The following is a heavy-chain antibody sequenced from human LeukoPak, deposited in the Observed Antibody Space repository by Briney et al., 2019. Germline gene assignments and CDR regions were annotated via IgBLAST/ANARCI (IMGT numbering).Heavy chain of an antibody. Sequence: PGGSLRLSCAASGFTFSGAWMHWVLQAPGKGLMWVSRINDDGSSTRHADSVKGRFTISRDNAKNTLYLQMNSLRAEDTAVYYCARVSGPGMNEYYHLWGQGTLVTVSS. CDR3: ARVSGPGMNEYYHL. J-gene: IGHJ4*02. CDR2: INDDGSST. D-gene: IGHD2-2*01. V-gene: IGHV3-74*01. CDR1: GFTFSGAW.